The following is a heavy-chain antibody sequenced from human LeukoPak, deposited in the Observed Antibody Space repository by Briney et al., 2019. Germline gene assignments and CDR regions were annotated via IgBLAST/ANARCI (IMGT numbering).Heavy chain of an antibody. D-gene: IGHD3-16*01. V-gene: IGHV4-61*01. CDR2: IFTGGSS. Sequence: SETLSLTCTVSGGSVSSESYHWTWIRQTPGKGLEWIAYIFTGGSSYYNPSLKGRVTISVDTSKNQFSLKLNSVTAADTAQYHCARGVGGVREGFDIWGQGTMVTVSS. J-gene: IGHJ3*02. CDR1: GGSVSSESYH. CDR3: ARGVGGVREGFDI.